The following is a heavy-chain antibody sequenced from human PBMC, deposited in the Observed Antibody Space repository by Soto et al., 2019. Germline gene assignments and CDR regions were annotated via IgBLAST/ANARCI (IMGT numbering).Heavy chain of an antibody. Sequence: QVQLVQSGAEVKKPGSSVKVSCKASGGTFSSYAITWVRQAPGQWLEWMGGIIPIFGTANYAQKFQGRVTITSDESTSTAYMELSSLRSEDTAVYYCATEGDGSGSYYYGMDVWGQGTTVTVSS. CDR3: ATEGDGSGSYYYGMDV. D-gene: IGHD3-22*01. CDR2: IIPIFGTA. CDR1: GGTFSSYA. J-gene: IGHJ6*02. V-gene: IGHV1-69*05.